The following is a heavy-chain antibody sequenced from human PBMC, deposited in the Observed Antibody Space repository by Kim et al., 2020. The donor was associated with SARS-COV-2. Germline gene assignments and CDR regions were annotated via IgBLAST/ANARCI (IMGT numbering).Heavy chain of an antibody. V-gene: IGHV3-53*01. Sequence: GGSLRLSWAASGFPVKNFYMTWVRQAPGKGLEWVAVIYTAGSRYYADSVRGRFSISKDNYRNTLYLQMNSLRVEDTAVYFCARNDDYGGTSFRRMGMDVWGQGTTVTVSS. J-gene: IGHJ6*02. D-gene: IGHD4-17*01. CDR3: ARNDDYGGTSFRRMGMDV. CDR2: IYTAGSR. CDR1: GFPVKNFY.